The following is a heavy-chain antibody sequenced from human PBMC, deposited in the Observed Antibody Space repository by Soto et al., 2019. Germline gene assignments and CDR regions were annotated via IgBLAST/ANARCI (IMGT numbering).Heavy chain of an antibody. V-gene: IGHV3-33*01. Sequence: GGSLRLSCAASGFTFSSYGMHWVRQAPGKGLEWVAVIWYDGSNKYYADSVKGRFTISRDNSKNTLYLQMNSLRAEDTAVYYCARDAFANWNDVQPSFFWGQGTLVTVSS. D-gene: IGHD1-1*01. CDR3: ARDAFANWNDVQPSFF. CDR1: GFTFSSYG. J-gene: IGHJ4*02. CDR2: IWYDGSNK.